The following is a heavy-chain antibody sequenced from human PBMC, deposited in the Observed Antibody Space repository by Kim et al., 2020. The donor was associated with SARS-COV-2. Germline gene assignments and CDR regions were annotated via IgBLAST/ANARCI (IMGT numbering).Heavy chain of an antibody. Sequence: SETLSLTCAVSGGSISSSNWWSWVRQPPGKGLEWIGDIYHSGSTNYNPSLKSRVTISVDKSKNQFSLKLSSVTAADTAVYYCARVPLDDYGDYAAPYYYYYGMDVWGQGTMVTVSS. CDR1: GGSISSSNW. V-gene: IGHV4-4*02. CDR3: ARVPLDDYGDYAAPYYYYYGMDV. D-gene: IGHD4-17*01. J-gene: IGHJ6*02. CDR2: IYHSGST.